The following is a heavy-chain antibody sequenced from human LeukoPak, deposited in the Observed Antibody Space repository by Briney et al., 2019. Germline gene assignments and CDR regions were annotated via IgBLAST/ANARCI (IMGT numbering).Heavy chain of an antibody. Sequence: PGGSLRLSCAASGFTFSSYWMYWVRQAPGKGLVWVSRINSDGSSTIYADSVKGRFTISRDNAKNTLYLQMNSLRAEDTAVYYCASIRPQYYYGWGGEDYWGQGTLVTVSS. CDR2: INSDGSST. V-gene: IGHV3-74*01. CDR3: ASIRPQYYYGWGGEDY. D-gene: IGHD3-10*01. J-gene: IGHJ4*02. CDR1: GFTFSSYW.